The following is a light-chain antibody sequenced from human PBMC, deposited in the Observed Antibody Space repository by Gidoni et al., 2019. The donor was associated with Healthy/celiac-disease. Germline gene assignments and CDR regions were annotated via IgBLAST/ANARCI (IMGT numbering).Light chain of an antibody. V-gene: IGKV3-15*01. CDR2: GAS. Sequence: EIVMTKSPATLSVSPGERATLSCSASQRVSSNLAWYQQKPGQAPRLLIYGASTRATGIPARFSGSGSGTDFTLTISSLQSEDFAVYYCQQYNNWPWTFGQGTKVEIK. CDR1: QRVSSN. CDR3: QQYNNWPWT. J-gene: IGKJ1*01.